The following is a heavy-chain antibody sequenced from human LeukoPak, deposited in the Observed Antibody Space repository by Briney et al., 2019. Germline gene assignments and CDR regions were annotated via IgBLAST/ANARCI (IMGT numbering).Heavy chain of an antibody. CDR2: INHSGST. D-gene: IGHD2-2*01. V-gene: IGHV4-34*01. Sequence: SETLSLTCAVYGGSFSGYYWSWIRQPPGKGLEWIGEINHSGSTNYNPSLKSRVTISVDTSKNQFSLKLSSVTAADTAVYYCARVEHCSSTSCYRLPLYGMDVWGQGTTVTVSS. CDR1: GGSFSGYY. J-gene: IGHJ6*02. CDR3: ARVEHCSSTSCYRLPLYGMDV.